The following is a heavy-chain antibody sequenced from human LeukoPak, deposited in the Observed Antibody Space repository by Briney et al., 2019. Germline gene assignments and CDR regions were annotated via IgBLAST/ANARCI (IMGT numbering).Heavy chain of an antibody. CDR3: AKDLLGVAADNY. V-gene: IGHV3-23*01. Sequence: GGSLRLSCAASGFAFSSYAMHWVRQAPGKGLEWVSGISGSGGDTYYADSVKGRFTISRDNSKSTLYLQMNSLRAEDTAVYSCAKDLLGVAADNYWGQGTLVTVSS. J-gene: IGHJ4*02. CDR1: GFAFSSYA. D-gene: IGHD6-13*01. CDR2: ISGSGGDT.